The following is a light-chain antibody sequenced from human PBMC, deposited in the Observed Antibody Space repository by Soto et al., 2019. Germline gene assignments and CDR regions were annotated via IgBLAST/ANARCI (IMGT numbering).Light chain of an antibody. V-gene: IGKV3D-20*01. CDR1: ADVSSSY. J-gene: IGKJ5*01. CDR2: DAS. CDR3: QQYGSSPIT. Sequence: EIVLTQSPATRSFSPGERATLSCGASADVSSSYVAWYQQKSGLARRLLIHDASGRATGIPDRFSGSKSGTDFTLTIRRLEPEDAGVDDGQQYGSSPITFGQGTRLEIK.